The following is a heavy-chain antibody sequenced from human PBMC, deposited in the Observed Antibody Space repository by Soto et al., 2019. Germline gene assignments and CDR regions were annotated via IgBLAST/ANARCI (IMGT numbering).Heavy chain of an antibody. V-gene: IGHV1-69*13. CDR2: IIPIFGTA. CDR3: ARVLSVITVPVLWGNALTI. Sequence: SVKVSCKASGGTFSSYAISWVRQAPGQGLEWMGGIIPIFGTANYAQKFQGRVTITADESTSTAYMELSSLRSEDTAVYYCARVLSVITVPVLWGNALTIWGKETRVT. CDR1: GGTFSSYA. J-gene: IGHJ3*02. D-gene: IGHD3-10*01.